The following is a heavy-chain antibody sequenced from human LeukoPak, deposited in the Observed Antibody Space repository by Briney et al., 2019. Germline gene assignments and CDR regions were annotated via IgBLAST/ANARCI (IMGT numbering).Heavy chain of an antibody. CDR2: ISSSSSTI. CDR1: GFTFSSYS. J-gene: IGHJ6*03. V-gene: IGHV3-48*01. CDR3: ARVYYDFWSGYNYYYYMDV. D-gene: IGHD3-3*01. Sequence: PGGSLRLSCAASGFTFSSYSMNWVRQAPGKGLEWVSYISSSSSTIYYADSVKGRFTISRDNAKNSLYLQMNSLRAEDTAVYYCARVYYDFWSGYNYYYYMDVWGKGTTVTVSS.